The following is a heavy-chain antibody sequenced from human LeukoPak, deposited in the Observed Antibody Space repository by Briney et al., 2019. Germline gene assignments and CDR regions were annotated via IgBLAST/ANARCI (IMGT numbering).Heavy chain of an antibody. D-gene: IGHD5-12*01. CDR1: GFTFDDYA. Sequence: GGSLRLSCAASGFTFDDYAMHWVRQAPGKGLVWVSRINSDGSSISYADSVKGRFTISRDNSKNTLYLQMNSLRAEDTAVYYCAKATIVDYWGQGTLVTVSS. J-gene: IGHJ4*02. CDR2: INSDGSSI. CDR3: AKATIVDY. V-gene: IGHV3-74*01.